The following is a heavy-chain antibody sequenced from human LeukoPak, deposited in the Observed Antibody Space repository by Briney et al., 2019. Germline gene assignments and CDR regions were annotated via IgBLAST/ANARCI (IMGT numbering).Heavy chain of an antibody. J-gene: IGHJ4*02. CDR2: INPNSGGT. D-gene: IGHD6-13*01. Sequence: ASVKVSCKASGYTFTGYYMHWVRQAPGQGLEWMGWINPNSGGTNYAQKFQGRVTMTRDTSISTAYMELSRLRSDDTAVYYCVRGHPFSSSWPHDYWGQGTLVTVSS. CDR1: GYTFTGYY. CDR3: VRGHPFSSSWPHDY. V-gene: IGHV1-2*02.